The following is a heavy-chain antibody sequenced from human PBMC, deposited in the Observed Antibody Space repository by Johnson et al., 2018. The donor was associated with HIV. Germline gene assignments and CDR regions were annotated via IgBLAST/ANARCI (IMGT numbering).Heavy chain of an antibody. CDR1: GFTFTSYA. Sequence: VQLVESGGGLVQPGGSLRLSCAASGFTFTSYALHWVRQAPGKGLEWVAVISYDGSNKYYADSVKGRFTISRDISKNTLYLQMNTLRAEDTAVYYCARGFCSSASCYLHAFDIWGQGTMVTVSS. CDR3: ARGFCSSASCYLHAFDI. D-gene: IGHD2-2*01. J-gene: IGHJ3*02. V-gene: IGHV3-30*14. CDR2: ISYDGSNK.